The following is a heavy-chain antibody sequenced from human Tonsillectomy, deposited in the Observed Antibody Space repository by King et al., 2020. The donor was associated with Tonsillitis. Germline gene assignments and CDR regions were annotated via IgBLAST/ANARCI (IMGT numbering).Heavy chain of an antibody. J-gene: IGHJ5*02. CDR2: ISYDGSNK. D-gene: IGHD3-3*01. Sequence: VQLVESGGGVVQPGRSLRLSCAASGFTFSSYAMHWVRQAPGKGLEWVAVISYDGSNKYYADSVKGRFTISRDNSKNTLYLQMNSLRAEDTAVYYCARGLRILEWLLYLGWFDPWGQGTLVTVSS. CDR1: GFTFSSYA. CDR3: ARGLRILEWLLYLGWFDP. V-gene: IGHV3-30*04.